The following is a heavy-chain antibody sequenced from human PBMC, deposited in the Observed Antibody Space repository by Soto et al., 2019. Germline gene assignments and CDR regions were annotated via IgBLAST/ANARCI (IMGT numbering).Heavy chain of an antibody. D-gene: IGHD3-3*01. CDR1: GFTFSSYA. Sequence: GGSLRLSCAASGFTFSSYAMHWVRQAPGKGLEWVAVISYDGSNKYYADSVKGRFTISRDNSKNTLYLQMNSLRAEDTAVYYCAREIFGDYYYGMDVWGRGTTVTVSS. CDR2: ISYDGSNK. CDR3: AREIFGDYYYGMDV. V-gene: IGHV3-30-3*01. J-gene: IGHJ6*02.